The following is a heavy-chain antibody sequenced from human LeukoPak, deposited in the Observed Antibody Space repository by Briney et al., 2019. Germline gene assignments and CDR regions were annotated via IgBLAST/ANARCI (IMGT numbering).Heavy chain of an antibody. J-gene: IGHJ4*02. CDR2: FDPEDGET. D-gene: IGHD3-22*01. V-gene: IGHV1-24*01. CDR3: ATVRGTYYYDSSGYNLFDY. CDR1: GYTLTELS. Sequence: ASVNVSCKVSGYTLTELSMHWVRQAPGKGLEWMGGFDPEDGETIYAQKFQGRVTMTEDTSTDTAYMELSSLRSEDTAVYYCATVRGTYYYDSSGYNLFDYWGQGTLVTVSS.